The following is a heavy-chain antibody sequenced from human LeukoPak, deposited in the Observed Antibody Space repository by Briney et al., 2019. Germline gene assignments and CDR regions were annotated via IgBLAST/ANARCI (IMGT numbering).Heavy chain of an antibody. CDR3: AKAATFYYGSDL. CDR2: ISGSDGNT. V-gene: IGHV3-23*01. CDR1: GFTFSSYA. J-gene: IGHJ4*02. D-gene: IGHD3-10*01. Sequence: GGSLRLSCAASGFTFSSYAMSWVRKAPGGGLGWVSAISGSDGNTYYADSVKGRFTISRDDSKNTLYLQMNRLRAEDTALYYCAKAATFYYGSDLWGRGILVAVSS.